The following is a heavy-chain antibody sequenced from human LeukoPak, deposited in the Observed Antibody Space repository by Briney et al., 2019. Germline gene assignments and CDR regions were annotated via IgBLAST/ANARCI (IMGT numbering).Heavy chain of an antibody. CDR2: IYTSVST. Sequence: SETLSLTCTVSGGSISSYYWSWIRQPAGKGLEWIGRIYTSVSTNYNPSLKSRVTMSVDTSKNQFSLKLRSVTAADTAVYYCARGRDFWSGHPSYWYYGMDVWGQGTTVTVSS. D-gene: IGHD3-3*01. CDR1: GGSISSYY. V-gene: IGHV4-4*07. CDR3: ARGRDFWSGHPSYWYYGMDV. J-gene: IGHJ6*02.